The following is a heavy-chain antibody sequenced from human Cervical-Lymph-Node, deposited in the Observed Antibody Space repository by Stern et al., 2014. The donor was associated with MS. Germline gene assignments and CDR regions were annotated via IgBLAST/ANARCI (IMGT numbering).Heavy chain of an antibody. CDR3: ARDKGGPGAFEI. J-gene: IGHJ3*02. CDR1: GFTLSDRY. CDR2: IRDKANGGTT. V-gene: IGHV3-72*01. Sequence: DQLVQSGGGLVQPGGSLRLSCAASGFTLSDRYMDWVRQSPGKGLEWVGRIRDKANGGTTVYVASVKGRFTISRDDSKNSLYLQMNSLLTEDTAVYYCARDKGGPGAFEIWGQGTVVAVSS.